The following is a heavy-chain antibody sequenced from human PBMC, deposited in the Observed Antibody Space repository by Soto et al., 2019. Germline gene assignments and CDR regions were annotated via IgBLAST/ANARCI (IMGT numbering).Heavy chain of an antibody. CDR2: ISGSGVST. CDR3: ARDDSGSDYIWGSYRILDY. V-gene: IGHV3-23*01. CDR1: GFTFSSYP. Sequence: PGGSLRLSCAASGFTFSSYPMSWVRQAPGKGLEWVAAISGSGVSTYYADSVRGRFTISRESSKNTLFLQMSSPRAEDTAVYYCARDDSGSDYIWGSYRILDYWGQGTLVTVSS. J-gene: IGHJ4*02. D-gene: IGHD3-16*02.